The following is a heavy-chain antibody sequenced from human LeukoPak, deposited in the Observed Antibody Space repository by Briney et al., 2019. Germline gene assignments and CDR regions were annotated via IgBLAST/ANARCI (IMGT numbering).Heavy chain of an antibody. V-gene: IGHV4-31*03. J-gene: IGHJ6*02. Sequence: SETLSLTCIVSGGSISSTSYYWSWIRQHPGKGLEWIGYIYYSGSTYYNPSLKSRVTISVDTSKNQFSLKLSSVTAADTAVYYCARVSVDGNPDYGLPERAYYYYGMAVWGQGTTVTVSS. CDR3: ARVSVDGNPDYGLPERAYYYYGMAV. CDR1: GGSISSTSYY. D-gene: IGHD4-17*01. CDR2: IYYSGST.